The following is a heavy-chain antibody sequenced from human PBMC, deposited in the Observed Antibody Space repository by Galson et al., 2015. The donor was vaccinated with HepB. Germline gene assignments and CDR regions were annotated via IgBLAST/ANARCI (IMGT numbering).Heavy chain of an antibody. CDR1: GSTFSSYG. V-gene: IGHV3-33*06. J-gene: IGHJ6*02. D-gene: IGHD6-13*01. CDR2: IWYDGSNK. Sequence: PPRLPRAASGSTFSSYGMHWVRQAPGKGLEWVAVIWYDGSNKYYADSVKGRFTISRDNSKNTLYLQMNSLRAEDTAVYYCAKDPGIATDGGYYYYYGMDVWGQGTTVTVSS. CDR3: AKDPGIATDGGYYYYYGMDV.